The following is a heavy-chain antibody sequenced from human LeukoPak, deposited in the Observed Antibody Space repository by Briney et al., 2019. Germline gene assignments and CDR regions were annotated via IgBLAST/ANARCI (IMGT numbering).Heavy chain of an antibody. CDR1: GGSISSYY. J-gene: IGHJ4*02. CDR2: IYYSGST. CDR3: ARTYSYFDY. V-gene: IGHV4-59*08. Sequence: SETLPLTCTVSGGSISSYYWSWIRQPPGKGLEWIGYIYYSGSTNYNPSLKSRVTISVDTSKNQFSLKLSSVTAADTAVYYCARTYSYFDYWGQGTLVTVSS. D-gene: IGHD2-15*01.